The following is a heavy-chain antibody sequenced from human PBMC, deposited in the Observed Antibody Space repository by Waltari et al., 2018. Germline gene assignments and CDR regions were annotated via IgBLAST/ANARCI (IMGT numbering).Heavy chain of an antibody. D-gene: IGHD3-3*01. CDR2: INPSGGST. CDR1: GYTFTSYY. V-gene: IGHV1-46*01. CDR3: ARQYYDFWSGYLYYFDY. J-gene: IGHJ4*02. Sequence: QVQLVQSGAEVKKPGASVKVSCKASGYTFTSYYMHWVRQAPGQGLEWMGIINPSGGSTSYAQKFQGRVTMTRDTSTSTVYMELSSLRSEDTAVYYCARQYYDFWSGYLYYFDYWGQGTLVTVSS.